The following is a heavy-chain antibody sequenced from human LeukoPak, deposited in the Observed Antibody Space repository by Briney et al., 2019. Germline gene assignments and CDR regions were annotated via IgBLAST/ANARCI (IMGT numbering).Heavy chain of an antibody. CDR3: AKGPSVVPAASPFDY. CDR2: ISGSGGST. V-gene: IGHV3-23*01. J-gene: IGHJ4*02. CDR1: GFTFSSYA. Sequence: QSGGSLRLSCAASGFTFSSYAMSWVRQAPGKGLEWVSAISGSGGSTYYADSVKGRFTISRDNSKNTLYLQMNSLRAEDTAVYYCAKGPSVVPAASPFDYWGQGTLVTVSS. D-gene: IGHD2-2*01.